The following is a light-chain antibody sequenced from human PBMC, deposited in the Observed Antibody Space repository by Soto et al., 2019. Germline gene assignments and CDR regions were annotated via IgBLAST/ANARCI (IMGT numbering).Light chain of an antibody. Sequence: AIRMTQSASSFSASTGDRVTITCRASQGISSYLAWYQQKPGKAPKLPIYAASTLQSGVPSRFSGSGSGTDFTLTINCLQSEDFATYYCRQYYSYSWTFGQGTKVDIK. V-gene: IGKV1-8*01. CDR1: QGISSY. J-gene: IGKJ1*01. CDR3: RQYYSYSWT. CDR2: AAS.